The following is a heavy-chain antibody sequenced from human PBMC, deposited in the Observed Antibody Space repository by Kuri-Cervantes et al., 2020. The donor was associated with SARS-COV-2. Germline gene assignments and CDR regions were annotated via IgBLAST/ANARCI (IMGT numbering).Heavy chain of an antibody. CDR2: IYYSRST. V-gene: IGHV4-59*01. Sequence: SETLSLTSTVSGGSISSYYWNWIRQTPGKGLEWIGYIYYSRSTNYNPSLKSRVTISVDTSKNQFSLKLSSVTAADTAVYYCAGGFCSSTSCYNSVVDYWGQGTLVTVSS. CDR3: AGGFCSSTSCYNSVVDY. CDR1: GGSISSYY. D-gene: IGHD2-2*01. J-gene: IGHJ4*02.